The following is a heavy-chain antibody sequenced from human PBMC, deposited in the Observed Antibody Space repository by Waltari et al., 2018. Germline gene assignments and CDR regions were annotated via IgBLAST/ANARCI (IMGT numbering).Heavy chain of an antibody. V-gene: IGHV3-66*01. CDR3: ARGIKYGSKYYYGMDV. CDR1: GFTVSSNY. Sequence: EVQLVESGGGLVQPGGSLRLSCAASGFTVSSNYMSWVRQAPGKGLEWVSVIYSGGSTYYADSVKGRFTISRDNSNNTLYLQMNSLRAEDTAVYYCARGIKYGSKYYYGMDVWGQGTTVTVSS. J-gene: IGHJ6*02. CDR2: IYSGGST. D-gene: IGHD4-17*01.